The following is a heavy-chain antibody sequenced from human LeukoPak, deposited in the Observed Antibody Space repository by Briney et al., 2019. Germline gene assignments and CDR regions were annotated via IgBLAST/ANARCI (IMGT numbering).Heavy chain of an antibody. CDR2: IYTSGST. CDR1: SYSINSDYY. V-gene: IGHV4-4*07. D-gene: IGHD2-2*01. Sequence: SETLSLTCTVSSYSINSDYYWNWIRQPAGKGLEWIGRIYTSGSTNSNPSLKSRVTMSVVTSKNQFSLKLNSVTAADTAVYYCARWGSITSRWGVDGIDAFDIWGQGTMVTVSS. CDR3: ARWGSITSRWGVDGIDAFDI. J-gene: IGHJ3*02.